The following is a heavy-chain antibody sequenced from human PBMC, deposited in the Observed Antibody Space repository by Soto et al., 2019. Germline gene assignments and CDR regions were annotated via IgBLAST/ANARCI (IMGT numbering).Heavy chain of an antibody. D-gene: IGHD2-2*02. CDR2: ISSSSSYI. CDR3: ARDLTRYCSSTSCYSSY. J-gene: IGHJ4*02. V-gene: IGHV3-21*01. CDR1: GFTFSSYS. Sequence: VQLVESGGGLVKPGGSLRLSCAASGFTFSSYSMNWVRQAPGKGLEWVSSISSSSSYIYYADSVKGRFTISRDNAKNSLYLQMNSLRAEDTAVYYCARDLTRYCSSTSCYSSYWGQGTLVTVSS.